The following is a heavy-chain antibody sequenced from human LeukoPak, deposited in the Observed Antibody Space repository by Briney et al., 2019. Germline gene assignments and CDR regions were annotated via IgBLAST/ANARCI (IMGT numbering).Heavy chain of an antibody. D-gene: IGHD3-9*01. CDR3: VKVDNGILTGYYAFDY. Sequence: GGSLRLSCAASGFTFSSYAMSWVRQAPGRGLEWVSAMSGSGGSTYFADSVKGRFTISRDKSKNTLYLQMNSLRAEDTAVYYCVKVDNGILTGYYAFDYWGQGTLATVSS. CDR1: GFTFSSYA. J-gene: IGHJ4*02. CDR2: MSGSGGST. V-gene: IGHV3-23*01.